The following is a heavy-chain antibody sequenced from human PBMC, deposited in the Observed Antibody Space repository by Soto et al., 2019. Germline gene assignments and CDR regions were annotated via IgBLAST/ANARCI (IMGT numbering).Heavy chain of an antibody. CDR1: GYSIRSGSY. CDR3: ARVHVMVVAGSTFDY. V-gene: IGHV4-38-2*02. J-gene: IGHJ4*01. CDR2: IYHGGTT. Sequence: PSETLSLTCTDSGYSIRSGSYWARIRQPPGKGPEWIASIYHGGTTFYNPSLKSRITISVDTSNNQFSLKLTSVTAADTAVYYCARVHVMVVAGSTFDYWGHGTLVTVSS. D-gene: IGHD6-19*01.